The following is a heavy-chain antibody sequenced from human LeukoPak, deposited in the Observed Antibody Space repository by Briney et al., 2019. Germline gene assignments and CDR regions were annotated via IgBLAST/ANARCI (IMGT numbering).Heavy chain of an antibody. V-gene: IGHV3-7*01. Sequence: GGSLRLSCAASGFTLSSYWMSWVRQAPGKGLEWVANIKQDGSEKYYVDSVKGRFTISRDNAKNSLYLQMNSLRAEDTAVYYCARDLGWLPGYWGQGTLVTVSS. J-gene: IGHJ4*02. CDR2: IKQDGSEK. D-gene: IGHD5-24*01. CDR1: GFTLSSYW. CDR3: ARDLGWLPGY.